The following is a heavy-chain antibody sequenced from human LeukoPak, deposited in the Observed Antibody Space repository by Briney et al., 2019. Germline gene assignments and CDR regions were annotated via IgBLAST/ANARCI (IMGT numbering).Heavy chain of an antibody. CDR1: GGSISSYD. CDR2: IYTSGST. D-gene: IGHD6-6*01. Sequence: SETLSLTCTVSGGSISSYDWTWIRQPAGKGLEWIGRIYTSGSTNYNPSLKSRVTMSVDTSKNQLSLKLSSVTAADTAVYYCAREGYSSSHLDYWGQGALVTVSS. J-gene: IGHJ4*02. V-gene: IGHV4-4*07. CDR3: AREGYSSSHLDY.